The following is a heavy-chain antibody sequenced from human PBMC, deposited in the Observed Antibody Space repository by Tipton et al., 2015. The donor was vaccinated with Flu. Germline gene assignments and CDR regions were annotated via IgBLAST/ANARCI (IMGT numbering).Heavy chain of an antibody. D-gene: IGHD4-11*01. CDR1: GSSISSGYY. V-gene: IGHV4-38-2*01. Sequence: TLSLTCAVSGSSISSGYYWGWIRRPPGKGLEWIGTIYHSGTTQHNPTLRSRVTISVDTSKNQFSLKLTPVTAADTAVYYCVRQGVDYSIPIWVDPWGQGTLVPVSS. J-gene: IGHJ5*02. CDR3: VRQGVDYSIPIWVDP. CDR2: IYHSGTT.